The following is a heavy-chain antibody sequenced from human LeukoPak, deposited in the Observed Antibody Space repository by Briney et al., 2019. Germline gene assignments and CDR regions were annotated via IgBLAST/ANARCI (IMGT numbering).Heavy chain of an antibody. J-gene: IGHJ1*01. D-gene: IGHD6-25*01. CDR1: GYTFTGYY. Sequence: ASVKVSCKASGYTFTGYYMHWVRQAPGQGLEWMGWINPNSGGTNYAQKFQGRVTMTRDTSISTAYMELSRLRSDDTAVYYCARALSYMQRLAEYFQHWGQGTLVTVSS. CDR3: ARALSYMQRLAEYFQH. CDR2: INPNSGGT. V-gene: IGHV1-2*02.